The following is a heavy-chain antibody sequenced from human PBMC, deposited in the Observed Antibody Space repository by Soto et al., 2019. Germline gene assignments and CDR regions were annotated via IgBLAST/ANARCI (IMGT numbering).Heavy chain of an antibody. CDR3: TTFYGSNY. CDR1: GFTVTNAW. V-gene: IGHV3-15*07. Sequence: EVQLVESGGGLVKSGGSLRLSCAASGFTVTNAWINWVRQAPGGGLEWVGRIQSQADGGATDYAASMKDRFTISRDDSKNTVFLEISGLETGDTGVYYCTTFYGSNYWGQGTLVTVSS. J-gene: IGHJ4*02. CDR2: IQSQADGGAT. D-gene: IGHD4-17*01.